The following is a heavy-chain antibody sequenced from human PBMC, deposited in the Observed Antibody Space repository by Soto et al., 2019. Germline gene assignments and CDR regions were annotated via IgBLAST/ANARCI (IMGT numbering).Heavy chain of an antibody. CDR3: AKSSRDFWSGYYYYYGMDV. Sequence: GSLRLSCAASGFTVSSYAMSWVRQAPGKRLEGVSAISGSGGRTYYADSVKGRFTISRDNSKNTLYLQMNSLRAEDTAVYYCAKSSRDFWSGYYYYYGMDVWGQGTTVTVSS. V-gene: IGHV3-23*01. J-gene: IGHJ6*02. D-gene: IGHD3-3*01. CDR2: ISGSGGRT. CDR1: GFTVSSYA.